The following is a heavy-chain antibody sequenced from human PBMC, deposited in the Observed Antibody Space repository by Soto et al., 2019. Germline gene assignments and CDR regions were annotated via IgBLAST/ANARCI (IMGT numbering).Heavy chain of an antibody. CDR3: AKGRITMIVVPGMDV. V-gene: IGHV3-30*18. CDR2: ISYDGSNK. Sequence: GESLKISCAASGFTFSSYGMHWVRQAPGKGLEWVAVISYDGSNKYYADSVKGRFTISRDNSKNTLYLQMNSLRAEDTAVYYCAKGRITMIVVPGMDVWGQGTTVTVSS. J-gene: IGHJ6*02. CDR1: GFTFSSYG. D-gene: IGHD3-22*01.